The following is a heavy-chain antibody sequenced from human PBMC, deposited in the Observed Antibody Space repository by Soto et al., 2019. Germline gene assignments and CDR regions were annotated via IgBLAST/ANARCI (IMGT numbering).Heavy chain of an antibody. CDR2: IDTSSTKI. J-gene: IGHJ4*02. V-gene: IGHV3-11*01. Sequence: QVQLVESGGDLVKPGGSLRLSCAASGYTFSDYYLSWIRQAPGKGLEWISYIDTSSTKIYYADSVRGRFTISRDNGKNSLFLEMNNLRVEDTVVYFCASHYDLWTGYLSPVDYWGRGTLVTVSS. D-gene: IGHD3-3*01. CDR3: ASHYDLWTGYLSPVDY. CDR1: GYTFSDYY.